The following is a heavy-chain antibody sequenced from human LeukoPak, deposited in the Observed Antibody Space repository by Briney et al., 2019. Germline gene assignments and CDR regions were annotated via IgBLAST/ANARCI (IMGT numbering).Heavy chain of an antibody. CDR3: ARDRGDAFDI. J-gene: IGHJ3*02. D-gene: IGHD3-10*01. CDR2: IKQDGSEK. V-gene: IGHV3-7*01. Sequence: GGSLRLSCAASGFTFNTYTMNWVRQAPGKGLEWVANIKQDGSEKYYVDSVKGRFTISRDNAKNSLYLQMNSLRAEDTAVYYCARDRGDAFDIWGQGTMVTVSS. CDR1: GFTFNTYT.